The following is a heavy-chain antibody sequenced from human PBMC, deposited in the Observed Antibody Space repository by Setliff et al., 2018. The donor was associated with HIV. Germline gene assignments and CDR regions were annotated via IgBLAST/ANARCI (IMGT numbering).Heavy chain of an antibody. Sequence: GASVKVSCKASGYTFTTFAMHWVRQAPGQRLEWMGWSNAGNGNTKYSQKFQGRVTIARDTSASTAYMDLSSLRSEDTAVYYCARDLGYCSTTSCHSGGVLDYWGQGTLVTVSS. CDR1: GYTFTTFA. CDR3: ARDLGYCSTTSCHSGGVLDY. D-gene: IGHD2-2*01. J-gene: IGHJ4*02. CDR2: SNAGNGNT. V-gene: IGHV1-3*01.